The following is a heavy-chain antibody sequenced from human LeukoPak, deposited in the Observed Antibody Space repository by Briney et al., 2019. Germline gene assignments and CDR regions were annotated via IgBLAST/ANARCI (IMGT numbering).Heavy chain of an antibody. Sequence: SETLSLTCTVSGDSISTYYWSWVRQPPGKGLEWIGYIYYSGSTNYNPSLKSRVTISVDTSKNQFSLKLSSVTAADTAVYYCARRLKYGAFDIWGQGTMVTVSS. CDR2: IYYSGST. V-gene: IGHV4-59*01. CDR3: ARRLKYGAFDI. CDR1: GDSISTYY. J-gene: IGHJ3*02. D-gene: IGHD2-2*01.